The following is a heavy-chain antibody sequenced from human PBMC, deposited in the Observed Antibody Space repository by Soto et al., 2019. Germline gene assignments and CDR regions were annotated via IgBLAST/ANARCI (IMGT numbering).Heavy chain of an antibody. CDR2: ISYSGST. V-gene: IGHV4-39*01. Sequence: PSETLSLTCTVSGGSISSGGYYWSWIRQPPEKGLEWIASISYSGSTYYNPTLKSRLTISVDTSKSQFSLKLSSVTAADTAVYYCATTGPRVDYWGQGTLVTVSS. D-gene: IGHD1-1*01. CDR3: ATTGPRVDY. CDR1: GGSISSGGYY. J-gene: IGHJ4*02.